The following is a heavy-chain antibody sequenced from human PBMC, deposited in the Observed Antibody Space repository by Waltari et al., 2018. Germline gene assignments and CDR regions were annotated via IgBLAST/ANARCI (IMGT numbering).Heavy chain of an antibody. CDR3: ARDEVGALRG. Sequence: QVQLQQWGAGLLKPSETLSLTCAVYGGSFSGYYWSWIRQPPGKGLEWIGEINHSGSTNYNPSLKSRVTISVDTSKNQFSLKLSSVTAADTAVYYCARDEVGALRGWGQGTLVTVSS. V-gene: IGHV4-34*01. J-gene: IGHJ4*02. CDR2: INHSGST. D-gene: IGHD1-26*01. CDR1: GGSFSGYY.